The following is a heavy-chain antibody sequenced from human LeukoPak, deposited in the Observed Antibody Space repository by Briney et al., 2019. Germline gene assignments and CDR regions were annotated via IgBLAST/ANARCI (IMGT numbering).Heavy chain of an antibody. Sequence: GGSLRRSCAASGFAVSSNYMSWVRQTPGKGLEWVSLIYSGGSTYYADSVKGRFTISRDNSKNTLYLQMNSLRAEDTAVYYCARAICSGGKCYFDYWGQGTLVTVSS. CDR2: IYSGGST. CDR1: GFAVSSNY. D-gene: IGHD2-15*01. J-gene: IGHJ4*02. V-gene: IGHV3-53*01. CDR3: ARAICSGGKCYFDY.